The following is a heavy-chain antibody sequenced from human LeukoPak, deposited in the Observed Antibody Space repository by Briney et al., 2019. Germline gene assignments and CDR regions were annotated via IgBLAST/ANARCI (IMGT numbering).Heavy chain of an antibody. V-gene: IGHV3-53*05. CDR3: ARVLGIQLALDY. D-gene: IGHD5-18*01. CDR1: GFTVSGNY. J-gene: IGHJ4*02. Sequence: GGSLRLSCAASGFTVSGNYMSWVRQAPGKGLEWVSVIYSGANTYYADSVKGRFTISTDASKNTLYVQMNSLRAEDTAVYYCARVLGIQLALDYWGQGTLVTVSS. CDR2: IYSGANT.